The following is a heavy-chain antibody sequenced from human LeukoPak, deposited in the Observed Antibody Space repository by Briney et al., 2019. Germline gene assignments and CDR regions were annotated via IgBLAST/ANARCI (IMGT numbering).Heavy chain of an antibody. V-gene: IGHV4-39*07. J-gene: IGHJ3*02. CDR1: GGSISSSSYD. CDR3: ARGGIPMSMHRAFDI. CDR2: IYYSGST. Sequence: SETLSLTCTVSGGSISSSSYDWGWIRQPPGKGLEWIGSIYYSGSTYYNPSLKSRVTISVDTSKNQFSLKLSSVTAADTAVYYCARGGIPMSMHRAFDIWGQGTMVTVSS. D-gene: IGHD1-14*01.